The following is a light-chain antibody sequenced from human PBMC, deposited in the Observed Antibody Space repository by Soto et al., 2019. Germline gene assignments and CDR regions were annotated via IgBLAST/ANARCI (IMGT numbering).Light chain of an antibody. J-gene: IGKJ4*01. CDR1: QSVSSD. CDR3: YQRSNWPPT. V-gene: IGKV3-11*01. Sequence: IVLTQSPATLSLSPGERATLSCRSSQSVSSDLAWYQQKPGQAPRLLIYEASNRATGIPARFSGSGSGTDFTLTISSLEPEDFAVYYCYQRSNWPPTVGGGTKVEIK. CDR2: EAS.